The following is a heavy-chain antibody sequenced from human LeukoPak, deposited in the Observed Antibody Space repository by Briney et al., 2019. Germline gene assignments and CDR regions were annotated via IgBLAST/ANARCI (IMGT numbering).Heavy chain of an antibody. Sequence: PSETLSLTCTVSGGSISSYYWSWIRQPAGRGLEWIGHIHTSGTMNYNASLKSRVRISVETSKNQFSLRLSSVTAADTAVYYCASTSPVLLWFGEHAFDIWGQGTMVTVSS. J-gene: IGHJ3*02. D-gene: IGHD3-10*01. CDR2: IHTSGTM. CDR1: GGSISSYY. V-gene: IGHV4-4*07. CDR3: ASTSPVLLWFGEHAFDI.